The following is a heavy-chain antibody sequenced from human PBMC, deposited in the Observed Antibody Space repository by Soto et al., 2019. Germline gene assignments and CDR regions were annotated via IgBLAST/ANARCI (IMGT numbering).Heavy chain of an antibody. Sequence: GGGLRPSRVAPGFNLSSYNHKLGPPAPGKGLEWVSYISSSSSTIYYADSVKGRFTISRDNAKNSLYLQMNSLRDEDTAVYYCAREGGSLNWFDPWGQGTLVTVSS. J-gene: IGHJ5*02. CDR3: AREGGSLNWFDP. D-gene: IGHD1-26*01. CDR1: GFNLSSYN. CDR2: ISSSSSTI. V-gene: IGHV3-48*02.